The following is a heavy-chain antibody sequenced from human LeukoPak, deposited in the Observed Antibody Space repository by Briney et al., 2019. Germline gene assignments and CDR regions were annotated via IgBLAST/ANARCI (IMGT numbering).Heavy chain of an antibody. Sequence: ASVKVSCKASGYTFTSYYMHWVRQAPGQGLEWMGIINPTGGSTSYAQKFQGRVTMTRDTSTSTVSMEVSSLRSEDTAVYYCARDYGDYVGGDYWGQGTLVTVSS. CDR1: GYTFTSYY. CDR2: INPTGGST. D-gene: IGHD4-17*01. CDR3: ARDYGDYVGGDY. V-gene: IGHV1-46*01. J-gene: IGHJ4*02.